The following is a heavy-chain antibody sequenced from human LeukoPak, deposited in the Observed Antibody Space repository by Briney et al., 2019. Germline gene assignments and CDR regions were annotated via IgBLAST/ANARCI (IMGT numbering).Heavy chain of an antibody. J-gene: IGHJ4*02. CDR3: ARIGYASSSLDF. CDR2: LSSSSGTI. CDR1: EFTFSSYS. V-gene: IGHV3-48*04. D-gene: IGHD6-6*01. Sequence: TGGSLRLSCAASEFTFSSYSMNWVRQAPGKGLEWVSYLSSSSGTIYYADSVKGRFTISRDNPKNSLYLQVDSLRGDDTAVYFCARIGYASSSLDFWGQGALVTVSS.